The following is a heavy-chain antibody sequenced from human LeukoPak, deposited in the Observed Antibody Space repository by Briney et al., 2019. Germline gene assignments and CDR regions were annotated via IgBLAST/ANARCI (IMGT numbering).Heavy chain of an antibody. CDR3: ARHSSGVGVPYGMDV. CDR1: GGSISRTSYY. D-gene: IGHD2-15*01. Sequence: SETLSLTCTVSGGSISRTSYYWGRMRQPPGKGLEWIGSIYYSGSTYDNPSLKSRVTISVDTSKNQFSLKLSSVTAADTAVYYCARHSSGVGVPYGMDVWGQGTTVTVSS. V-gene: IGHV4-39*01. CDR2: IYYSGST. J-gene: IGHJ6*02.